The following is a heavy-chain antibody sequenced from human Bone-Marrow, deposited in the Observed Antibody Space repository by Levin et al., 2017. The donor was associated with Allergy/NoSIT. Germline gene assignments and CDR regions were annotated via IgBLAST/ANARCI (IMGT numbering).Heavy chain of an antibody. CDR1: GFTFRSYA. Sequence: QAGGSLRLSCAPSGFTFRSYAMSWVRQAPGKGLEWVSAVTSGGGTAYYADSVKGRFIISRDNSKNALYLQMNSLRAEDTAVYYCAKSMDYGDFVLRSWGQGTLVTVSS. D-gene: IGHD4-17*01. J-gene: IGHJ5*02. CDR3: AKSMDYGDFVLRS. CDR2: VTSGGGTA. V-gene: IGHV3-23*01.